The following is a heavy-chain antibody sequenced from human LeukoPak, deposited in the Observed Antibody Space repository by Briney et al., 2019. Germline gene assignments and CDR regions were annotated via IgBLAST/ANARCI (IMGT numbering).Heavy chain of an antibody. CDR1: GFTFSTYS. D-gene: IGHD1-26*01. Sequence: GSLRLSCAASGFTFSTYSMNWVRQAPGKGLEWVSSISSSSSYIYYADSVKGRFTIPRDNAKKSMYLQMNSLRAEDTAVYYCARAYSERYGLGYYYMDVWGKGTTVTISS. J-gene: IGHJ6*03. CDR3: ARAYSERYGLGYYYMDV. V-gene: IGHV3-21*01. CDR2: ISSSSSYI.